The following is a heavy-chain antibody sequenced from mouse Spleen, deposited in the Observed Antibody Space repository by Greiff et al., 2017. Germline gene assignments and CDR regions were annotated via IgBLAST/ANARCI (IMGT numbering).Heavy chain of an antibody. CDR1: GFTFTDYY. CDR3: ARSYDYDWFAY. CDR2: IRNKANGYTT. D-gene: IGHD2-4*01. V-gene: IGHV7-3*01. Sequence: EVKLVESGGGLVQPGGSLSLSCAASGFTFTDYYMSWVRQPPGKALEWLGFIRNKANGYTTEYSASVKGRFTISRDNSQSILYLQMNALRAEDSATYYCARSYDYDWFAYWGQGTLVTVSA. J-gene: IGHJ3*01.